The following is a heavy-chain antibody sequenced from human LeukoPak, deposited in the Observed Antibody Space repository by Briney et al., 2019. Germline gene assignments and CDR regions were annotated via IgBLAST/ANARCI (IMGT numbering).Heavy chain of an antibody. Sequence: ETLSLTCAVYGGSFSGYYWSWIRQPPGKGLEWIGEINHSGSTNYNPSLKSRVTISVDTSKNQFSLKLSSVTAADTAVYYCARGSPGGWGDNWFDPWGQGTLVTVSS. D-gene: IGHD6-19*01. V-gene: IGHV4-34*01. J-gene: IGHJ5*02. CDR1: GGSFSGYY. CDR3: ARGSPGGWGDNWFDP. CDR2: INHSGST.